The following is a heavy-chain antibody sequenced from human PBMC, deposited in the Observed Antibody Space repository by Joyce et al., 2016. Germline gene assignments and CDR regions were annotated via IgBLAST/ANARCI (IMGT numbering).Heavy chain of an antibody. CDR3: VRRPSGSIDY. V-gene: IGHV3-23*01. J-gene: IGHJ4*02. CDR1: GFTFRNYD. CDR2: IDSGGYVR. Sequence: EVQLLESGGGLIQPGGSLRLSCAASGFTFRNYDMSWVRQAPGKGLEWVSHIDSGGYVRKIRQRDSVNGRFTISRDNSKNMLYLQMNSLRVEDTAVYYCVRRPSGSIDYWGQGTLVTVSS. D-gene: IGHD3-22*01.